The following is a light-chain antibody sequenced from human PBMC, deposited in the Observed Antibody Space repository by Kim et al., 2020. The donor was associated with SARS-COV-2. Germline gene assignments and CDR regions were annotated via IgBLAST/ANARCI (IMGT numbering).Light chain of an antibody. J-gene: IGKJ4*01. V-gene: IGKV3-11*01. CDR1: QSVSSY. CDR2: DAS. Sequence: LSQGERATLSCRASQSVSSYLAWYQQKPGQAPRLLIYDASNRATGIPARFSGSGSGTDFTLTISSLEPEDFAVYYCQQRSNWPPTFGGGTKVEIK. CDR3: QQRSNWPPT.